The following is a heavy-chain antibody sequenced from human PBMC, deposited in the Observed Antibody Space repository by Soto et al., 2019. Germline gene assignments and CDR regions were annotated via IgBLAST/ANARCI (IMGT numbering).Heavy chain of an antibody. CDR1: GFTVSSNY. V-gene: IGHV3-53*02. J-gene: IGHJ4*02. D-gene: IGHD4-17*01. CDR2: IYSDGTT. Sequence: VQLVETGGGLIQPGESLRLSCAASGFTVSSNYMSWVRQAPGKGLEWLSVIYSDGTTNYADSVKGRFTISRDNSKNTLYLQMNSLRAEDTAVYYCATTVTTGGWGQGTLVTVSS. CDR3: ATTVTTGG.